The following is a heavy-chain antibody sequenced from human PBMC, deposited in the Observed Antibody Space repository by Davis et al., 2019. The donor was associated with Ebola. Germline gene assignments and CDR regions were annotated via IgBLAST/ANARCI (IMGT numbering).Heavy chain of an antibody. Sequence: PSETLSLTCTVSGGSISSGGYYWSWIRQHPGKGLEWIGYIYYSGSTYYNPSLKSRVTISVDTSRNQFSLKLSSVTAADTAVYYCARAPLGAPGWFDPWGQGTLVTVSS. CDR2: IYYSGST. CDR1: GGSISSGGYY. J-gene: IGHJ5*02. V-gene: IGHV4-31*03. CDR3: ARAPLGAPGWFDP. D-gene: IGHD1-26*01.